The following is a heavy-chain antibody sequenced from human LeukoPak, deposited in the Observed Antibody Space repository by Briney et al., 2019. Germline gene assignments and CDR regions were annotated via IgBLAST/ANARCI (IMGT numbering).Heavy chain of an antibody. Sequence: SGKLSCKASGGTFSSYAISWLRQAPGQGLEWMGGIIPIFGTANYAQKFQGRVTITTDESTSTAYMELSSLRSEDTAVYYWATSEAHYGMRLGYFDYWGQGTLVSVSS. CDR3: ATSEAHYGMRLGYFDY. D-gene: IGHD4-17*01. J-gene: IGHJ4*02. CDR2: IIPIFGTA. CDR1: GGTFSSYA. V-gene: IGHV1-69*05.